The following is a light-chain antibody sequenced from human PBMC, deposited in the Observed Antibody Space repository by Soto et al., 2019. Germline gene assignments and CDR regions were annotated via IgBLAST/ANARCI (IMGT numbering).Light chain of an antibody. CDR1: QSVSSN. Sequence: EIVMTHSPATLSVSPGERATLSCRASQSVSSNLAWYQQKPGQAPRLLIYGASTRATGIPARFSGSGSGTEFALTISSMQSEDFAVYYCQKYNNCPRKFGPATKVDSK. CDR2: GAS. CDR3: QKYNNCPRK. J-gene: IGKJ1*01. V-gene: IGKV3-15*01.